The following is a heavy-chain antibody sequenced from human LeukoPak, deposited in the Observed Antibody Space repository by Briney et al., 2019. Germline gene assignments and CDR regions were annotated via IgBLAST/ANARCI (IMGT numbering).Heavy chain of an antibody. CDR2: IIPIFGTA. V-gene: IGHV1-69*05. D-gene: IGHD3-3*01. CDR3: ARDTRTYDFWSGYHAFDI. Sequence: SVKVSCKASGGTFSSYAISWVRQAPGQGLEWMGGIIPIFGTANYAQKFQGRVTITTDESTSTAYMELSSLRSEDTAVYYCARDTRTYDFWSGYHAFDIWGQGTMVTVSS. J-gene: IGHJ3*02. CDR1: GGTFSSYA.